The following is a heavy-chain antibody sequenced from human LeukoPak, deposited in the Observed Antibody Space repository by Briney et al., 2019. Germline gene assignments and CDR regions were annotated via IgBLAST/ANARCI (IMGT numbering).Heavy chain of an antibody. V-gene: IGHV1-69*13. CDR2: VITMFGTA. CDR3: ARDVVVTGTGSRFDP. CDR1: GYTFTNYG. Sequence: GASVKVSCKASGYTFTNYGISWVRQAPGQGLEWMGGVITMFGTANYAQKFQGRVTITADGSTNTAYMELSRLTTEDTAVYYCARDVVVTGTGSRFDPWGQGTLVTVSS. D-gene: IGHD2-21*02. J-gene: IGHJ5*02.